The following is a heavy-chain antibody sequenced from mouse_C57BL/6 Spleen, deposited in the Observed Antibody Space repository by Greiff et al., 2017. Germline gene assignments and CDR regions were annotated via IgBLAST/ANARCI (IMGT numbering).Heavy chain of an antibody. J-gene: IGHJ4*01. CDR1: GYSFTDYN. V-gene: IGHV1-39*01. CDR2: INPNYGTT. CDR3: ARAQPLEAYYAMDY. Sequence: VHVKQSGPELVKPGASVKISCKASGYSFTDYNMNWVKQSNGKSLEWIGVINPNYGTTSYNQKFKGKATLTVDQSSSTAYMQLNSLTSEDSAVYYCARAQPLEAYYAMDYWGQGTSVTVSS. D-gene: IGHD6-1*01.